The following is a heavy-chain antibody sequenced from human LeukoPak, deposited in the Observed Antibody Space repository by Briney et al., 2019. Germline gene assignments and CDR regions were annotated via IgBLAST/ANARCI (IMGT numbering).Heavy chain of an antibody. CDR2: ISGSGDET. D-gene: IGHD1-1*01. CDR3: ARVPQEKRSVVDY. Sequence: PGGSLRLSCAASGFSFRSYALNWVRQAPGKGLEWVSTISGSGDETIYAASVKGRFTISRDNAKNSLYLQMNSLRAEDTAVYYCARVPQEKRSVVDYWGQGTLVTVSS. V-gene: IGHV3-23*01. J-gene: IGHJ4*02. CDR1: GFSFRSYA.